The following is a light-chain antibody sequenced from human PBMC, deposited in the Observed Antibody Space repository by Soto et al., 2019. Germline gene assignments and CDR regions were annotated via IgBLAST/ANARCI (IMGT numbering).Light chain of an antibody. CDR3: QQYNTSPFT. CDR1: QSVSSY. J-gene: IGKJ2*01. V-gene: IGKV3-20*01. CDR2: GAS. Sequence: EIVLTQSPGTLSLSPGERATLSCRASQSVSSYLAWYQENPGQAPRLLIYGASSRATGIPDRFSGSGSGTDFTLTISRLEPEDFALYYCQQYNTSPFTIGQGTKLEIK.